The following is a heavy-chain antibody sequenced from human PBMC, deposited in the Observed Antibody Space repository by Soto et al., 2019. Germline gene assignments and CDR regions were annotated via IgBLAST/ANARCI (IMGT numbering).Heavy chain of an antibody. CDR2: ISGSGGST. CDR1: GFTFSSYA. J-gene: IGHJ6*02. V-gene: IGHV3-23*01. Sequence: PGGSLRLSCAASGFTFSSYAMSWVRQAPGKGLEWVSAISGSGGSTYYADSVKGRFTISRDNSKNTLYLQMNSLRAEDTAVYYCAKDVPYYDFWSGYYSRDYYYGMDVWGQGTTVTVSS. CDR3: AKDVPYYDFWSGYYSRDYYYGMDV. D-gene: IGHD3-3*01.